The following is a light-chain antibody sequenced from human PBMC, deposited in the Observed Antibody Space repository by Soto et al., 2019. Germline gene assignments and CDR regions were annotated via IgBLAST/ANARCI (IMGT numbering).Light chain of an antibody. CDR2: AAS. J-gene: IGKJ4*01. V-gene: IGKV1-39*01. CDR3: QQSYSTLLT. Sequence: DIQMTQSPSSLSASVGDRVTITCRASQSISSYLNWYQQKPGKAPKLLIYAASSFQSGVPSRFSGSGSGTDFTLTISSLQPEDVATYYCQQSYSTLLTFGGGTKVEIK. CDR1: QSISSY.